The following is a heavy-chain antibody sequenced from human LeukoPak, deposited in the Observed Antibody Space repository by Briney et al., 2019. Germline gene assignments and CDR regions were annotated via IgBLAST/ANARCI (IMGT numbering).Heavy chain of an antibody. Sequence: PGGSLRLSCAASGFTFSSYSMNWVRQASGKGLEWVSYISSSSSTIYYADSVKGRFTISRDNAKNSLYLQMNSLRAEDTAVYYCARGITGTDFDYWGQGTLVTVSS. J-gene: IGHJ4*02. CDR1: GFTFSSYS. V-gene: IGHV3-48*04. D-gene: IGHD1-20*01. CDR3: ARGITGTDFDY. CDR2: ISSSSSTI.